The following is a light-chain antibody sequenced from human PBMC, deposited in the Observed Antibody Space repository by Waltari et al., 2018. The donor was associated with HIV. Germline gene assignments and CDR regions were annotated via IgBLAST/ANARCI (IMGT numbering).Light chain of an antibody. CDR3: QQRSDWHALT. V-gene: IGKV3-11*01. J-gene: IGKJ4*01. Sequence: EIVLTQSPAALSLSPGERTTLSCRASQSVTSYLAWYQQKPGQAPRLLIYDASRRATGIPARFSGSGSGTDFTLTISSLQPEDSAIYYCQQRSDWHALTFGGGTKVEIK. CDR1: QSVTSY. CDR2: DAS.